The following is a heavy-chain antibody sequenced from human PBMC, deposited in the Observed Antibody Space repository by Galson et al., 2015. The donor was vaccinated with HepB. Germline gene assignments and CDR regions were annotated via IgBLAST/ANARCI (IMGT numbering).Heavy chain of an antibody. Sequence: SLRLSCAASGFTFSSYAMHWVRQAPGKGLEWVAVISYDGSNKYYADSVKGRFTISRDNSKNTLYLQMNSLRAEDTAVYYCARGLFNGSYYGYYFDYWGQGTLVTVSS. D-gene: IGHD1-26*01. J-gene: IGHJ4*02. CDR2: ISYDGSNK. CDR1: GFTFSSYA. V-gene: IGHV3-30*04. CDR3: ARGLFNGSYYGYYFDY.